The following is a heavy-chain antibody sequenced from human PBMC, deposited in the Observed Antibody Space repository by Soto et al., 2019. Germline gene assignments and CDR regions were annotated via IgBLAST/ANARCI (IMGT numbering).Heavy chain of an antibody. D-gene: IGHD6-13*01. CDR2: ISYDGSNK. V-gene: IGHV3-30*18. J-gene: IGHJ5*02. Sequence: QVQLVESGGGVVQPGRSLRLSCAASGFTFSSYGMHWVRQAPGKGLEWVAVISYDGSNKYYADSVKGRFTISRDNSKNTLYLQMNRLRAEDTAVYYCAKAGFVYSSCWYTKWFDPWGQGTLVTVSS. CDR1: GFTFSSYG. CDR3: AKAGFVYSSCWYTKWFDP.